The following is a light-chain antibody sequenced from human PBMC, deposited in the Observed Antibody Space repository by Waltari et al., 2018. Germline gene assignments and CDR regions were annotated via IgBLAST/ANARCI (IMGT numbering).Light chain of an antibody. V-gene: IGKV1-5*03. CDR2: KAS. CDR1: QSIYTW. Sequence: DIQLTQSPSTLSASVGDRVTITCRASQSIYTWLVWYQLKPGKAPKLLISKASSLESGVPSRFSGSGSGTEFTLTISSLQPDDFATYYCQQYNSYLWTFDQGTKVEIK. J-gene: IGKJ1*01. CDR3: QQYNSYLWT.